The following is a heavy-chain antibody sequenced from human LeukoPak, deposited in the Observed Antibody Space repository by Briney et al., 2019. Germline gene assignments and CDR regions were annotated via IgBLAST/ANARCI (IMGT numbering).Heavy chain of an antibody. CDR1: GGSISSYY. Sequence: PSETLSLTCTVTGGSISSYYWSWLRQPPGKGLEGIGYIYYSGNTNYNPSRQSRVIISVDTSKDRFSLQLSSVTAADTAVYYCARHGSGYYLFDYWGQGTLVTVSS. D-gene: IGHD3-3*01. CDR2: IYYSGNT. V-gene: IGHV4-59*08. CDR3: ARHGSGYYLFDY. J-gene: IGHJ4*02.